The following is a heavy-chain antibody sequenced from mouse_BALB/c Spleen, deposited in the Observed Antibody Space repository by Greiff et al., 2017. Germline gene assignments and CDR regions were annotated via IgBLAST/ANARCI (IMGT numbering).Heavy chain of an antibody. D-gene: IGHD2-14*01. CDR2: ISNGGGST. CDR1: GFTFSSYT. J-gene: IGHJ1*01. Sequence: EVNVVESGGGLVQPGGSLKLSCAASGFTFSSYTMSWVRQTPEKRLEWVAYISNGGGSTYYPDTVKGRFTISRDNAKNTLYLQMSSLKSEDTAMYYCARRYDGYFDVWGAGTTVTVSS. V-gene: IGHV5-12-2*01. CDR3: ARRYDGYFDV.